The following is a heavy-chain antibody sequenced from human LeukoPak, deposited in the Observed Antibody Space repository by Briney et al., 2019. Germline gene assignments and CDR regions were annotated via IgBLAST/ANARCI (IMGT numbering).Heavy chain of an antibody. D-gene: IGHD3-3*01. CDR1: GYSISSGYY. J-gene: IGHJ4*02. CDR3: AGSYYDFWSGYFN. CDR2: IYHSGRT. V-gene: IGHV4-38-2*02. Sequence: SETLSLTCTVSGYSISSGYYWGWIRQPPGKGLEWIGSIYHSGRTYYNPSLKSRVTISVDTSKSQFSLKLSSLTAADTAVYYCAGSYYDFWSGYFNWGQGTLVTVSS.